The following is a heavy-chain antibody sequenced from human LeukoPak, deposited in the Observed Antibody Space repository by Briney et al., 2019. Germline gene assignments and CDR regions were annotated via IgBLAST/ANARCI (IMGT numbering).Heavy chain of an antibody. V-gene: IGHV3-15*01. CDR2: IKSKTDGGTT. CDR1: GFTFSNAW. J-gene: IGHJ4*02. CDR3: ARVGYINSWYSSPPFDY. Sequence: PGGSLRLSCAASGFTFSNAWMSWVRQAPGKGLEWVGRIKSKTDGGTTDYAAPVKGRFTISRDDSKNTLYLQMNSLRAEDTAVYYCARVGYINSWYSSPPFDYWGQGTLVTVAS. D-gene: IGHD6-13*01.